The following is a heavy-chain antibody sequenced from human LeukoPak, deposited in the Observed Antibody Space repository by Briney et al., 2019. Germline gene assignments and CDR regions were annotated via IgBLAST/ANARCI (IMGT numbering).Heavy chain of an antibody. Sequence: PSETLSLTCTVSGGSVSSGSYYWNWIRQPPGKGLEWIGYIYYSGRTNYNPSLESRVTMSVDMSENHISLKLTSVTAADTAVYYCAREGGPYRPLDYSGQGTLVTVSS. V-gene: IGHV4-61*03. J-gene: IGHJ4*02. CDR3: AREGGPYRPLDY. CDR2: IYYSGRT. CDR1: GGSVSSGSYY.